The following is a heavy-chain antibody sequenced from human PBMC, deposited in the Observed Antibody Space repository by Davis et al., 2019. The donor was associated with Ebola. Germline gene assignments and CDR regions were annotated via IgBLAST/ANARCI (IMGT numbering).Heavy chain of an antibody. D-gene: IGHD3-3*01. J-gene: IGHJ4*02. V-gene: IGHV3-21*01. CDR3: ARGVRFLEWLLGGGPDY. CDR1: GFTFSSYS. Sequence: GESLKISCAASGFTFSSYSMNWVRQAPGKGLEWVSSISSSSSYIYYADSVKGRFTISRDNAKNSLYLQMNSLRAEDTAVYYCARGVRFLEWLLGGGPDYWGQGTLVTVSS. CDR2: ISSSSSYI.